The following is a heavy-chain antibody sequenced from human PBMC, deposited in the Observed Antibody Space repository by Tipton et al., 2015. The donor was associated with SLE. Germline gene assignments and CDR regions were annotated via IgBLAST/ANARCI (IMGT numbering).Heavy chain of an antibody. V-gene: IGHV4-59*01. Sequence: TLSLTCTVSGGSINGYYWNWFRQPPGRELEWIGYIYHSGSTNYNPSLKSRVNISVDTSKNQFSLKLSSVTTADTAMYYCARDSAVNFWYLELWGRGTLVTVSS. J-gene: IGHJ2*01. CDR2: IYHSGST. CDR1: GGSINGYY. CDR3: ARDSAVNFWYLEL.